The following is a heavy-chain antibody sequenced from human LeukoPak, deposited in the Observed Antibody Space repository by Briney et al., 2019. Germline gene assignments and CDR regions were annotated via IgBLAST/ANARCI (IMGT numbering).Heavy chain of an antibody. Sequence: GASVKVSCKASGYTFTSYYMPWVRQAPGQGLEWMGIINPSGGSTGYAQKFQGRVTMTRDTSTSTVYMELSSLRSEDTAVYYCARDLAQLTQIPDAFDIWGQGTMVTVSS. CDR3: ARDLAQLTQIPDAFDI. D-gene: IGHD2-2*01. J-gene: IGHJ3*02. CDR1: GYTFTSYY. CDR2: INPSGGST. V-gene: IGHV1-46*01.